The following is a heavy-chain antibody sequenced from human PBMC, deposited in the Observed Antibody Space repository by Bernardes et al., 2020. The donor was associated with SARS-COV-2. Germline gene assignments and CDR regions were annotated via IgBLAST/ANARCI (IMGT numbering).Heavy chain of an antibody. Sequence: GCSLRRSCAASGFTFRSSGMHWVRQAPGQGLEWVAVISYDGRNQYYADSVKGRFTISRDNSKNTLYLQMNSLRAEDTAVYYCASALVVAATRDYYYYGMDVWGQGTTVTGS. D-gene: IGHD2-15*01. CDR3: ASALVVAATRDYYYYGMDV. CDR1: GFTFRSSG. V-gene: IGHV3-30*03. J-gene: IGHJ6*02. CDR2: ISYDGRNQ.